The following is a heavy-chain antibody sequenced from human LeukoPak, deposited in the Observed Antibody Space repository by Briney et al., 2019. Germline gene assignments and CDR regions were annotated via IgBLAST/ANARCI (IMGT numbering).Heavy chain of an antibody. Sequence: GGSLRLSCAASGFIFSSYSMNWVRQAPGKGLEWVSSISATGNYIYYADSVKGRFTISRDNAKNSLYLQMNSLRAEDAAVYYCARDRSGYTFDDWGQGTLVTVSS. J-gene: IGHJ4*02. V-gene: IGHV3-21*01. CDR3: ARDRSGYTFDD. CDR2: ISATGNYI. CDR1: GFIFSSYS. D-gene: IGHD5-18*01.